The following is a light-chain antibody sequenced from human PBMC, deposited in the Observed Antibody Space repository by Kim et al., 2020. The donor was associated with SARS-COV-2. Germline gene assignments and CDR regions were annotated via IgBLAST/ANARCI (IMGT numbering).Light chain of an antibody. J-gene: IGKJ4*01. CDR3: HQRSDWPLT. CDR2: DAS. V-gene: IGKV3-11*01. Sequence: FAPGDRATLSCWAIQSVSSCLAWYLQNPGQAPRLLIYDASTRATGIPARFSGSGSGTDFTLTISSLEPEDFAVYYCHQRSDWPLTFGGGTKVDIK. CDR1: QSVSSC.